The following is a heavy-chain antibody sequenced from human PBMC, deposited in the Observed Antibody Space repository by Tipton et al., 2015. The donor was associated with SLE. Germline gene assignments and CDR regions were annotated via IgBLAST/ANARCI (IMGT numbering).Heavy chain of an antibody. Sequence: SLRLSCAASGFTFSYYAMNWVRQAPGKGLEWVSGISGSADSTNYADSVKGRFTISRDNSKSTLYLQMNSLRVEDTAVYYCAREWSGTNYYYGVDAWGQGTTVTVSS. CDR2: ISGSADST. CDR1: GFTFSYYA. CDR3: AREWSGTNYYYGVDA. V-gene: IGHV3-23*01. J-gene: IGHJ6*02. D-gene: IGHD3-3*01.